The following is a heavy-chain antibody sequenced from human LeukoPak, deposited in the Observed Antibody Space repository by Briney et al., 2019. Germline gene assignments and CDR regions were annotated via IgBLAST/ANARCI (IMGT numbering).Heavy chain of an antibody. V-gene: IGHV4-31*03. CDR2: VYYSGST. D-gene: IGHD5-18*01. CDR3: ASESSRGYSYGYFDY. J-gene: IGHJ4*02. CDR1: GGSISSGGYI. Sequence: SRTLSLTCTVSGGSISSGGYIWSWFPQPPGKALEWIGYVYYSGSTYYNPSLKSRVTISVDTSKNQFSLKLSSVTAADTAVYYCASESSRGYSYGYFDYWGQGTLVTVSS.